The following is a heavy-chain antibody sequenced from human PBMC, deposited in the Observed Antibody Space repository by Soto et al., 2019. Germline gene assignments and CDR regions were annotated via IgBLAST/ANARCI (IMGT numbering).Heavy chain of an antibody. CDR3: TTFFFGVVIPYYFDY. CDR1: GFTFSNAW. D-gene: IGHD3-3*01. V-gene: IGHV3-15*07. J-gene: IGHJ4*02. CDR2: IKSKTDGGTT. Sequence: GGSLRLSCAASGFTFSNAWMNWVRQAPGKGLEWVGRIKSKTDGGTTDYAAPVKGRFTISRDDSKNTLYLQMNSLKTEDTAVYYCTTFFFGVVIPYYFDYWGQGTLVTVSS.